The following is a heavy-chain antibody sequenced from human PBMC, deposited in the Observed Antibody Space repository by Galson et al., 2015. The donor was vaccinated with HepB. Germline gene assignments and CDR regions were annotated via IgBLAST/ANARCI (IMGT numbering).Heavy chain of an antibody. J-gene: IGHJ6*02. CDR1: GFTFSSYA. CDR3: AKALYGSGSGYGMDV. Sequence: SLRLSCTASGFTFSSYAMSWVRQAPGKGLEWVSAISGSGGSTYYADSVKGRFTISRDNSKNTLYLQMNSLRAEDTAVYYCAKALYGSGSGYGMDVWGQGTTVTVSS. D-gene: IGHD3-10*01. CDR2: ISGSGGST. V-gene: IGHV3-23*01.